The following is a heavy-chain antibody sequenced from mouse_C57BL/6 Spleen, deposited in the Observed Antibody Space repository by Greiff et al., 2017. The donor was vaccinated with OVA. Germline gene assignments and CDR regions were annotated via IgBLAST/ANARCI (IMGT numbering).Heavy chain of an antibody. CDR3: ASETTVVAKAMNY. CDR1: GYTFTSYW. J-gene: IGHJ4*01. V-gene: IGHV1-64*01. Sequence: QVQLQQPGAELVKPGASVKLSCKASGYTFTSYWMHWVKQRPGQGLEWIGMIHPNSGSTNYNEKFKSKATLTVDKSSSPAYMQLSSLTSEDSSVYYGASETTVVAKAMNYWGQGTSVTVSS. CDR2: IHPNSGST. D-gene: IGHD1-1*01.